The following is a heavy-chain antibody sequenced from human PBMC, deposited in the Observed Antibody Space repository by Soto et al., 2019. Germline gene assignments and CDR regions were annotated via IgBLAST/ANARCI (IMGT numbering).Heavy chain of an antibody. Sequence: SETLSLTCTVSGGSISSYYWSWIRQPPGKGLEWIGYIYYSGSTNYNPSLKSRVTISVDTSKNQFSLKLSSVTAADTAVYYCAGGQVVPAAIRGNYYYYYYMDVWGKGTTVTVSS. V-gene: IGHV4-59*01. CDR1: GGSISSYY. CDR3: AGGQVVPAAIRGNYYYYYYMDV. J-gene: IGHJ6*03. D-gene: IGHD2-2*02. CDR2: IYYSGST.